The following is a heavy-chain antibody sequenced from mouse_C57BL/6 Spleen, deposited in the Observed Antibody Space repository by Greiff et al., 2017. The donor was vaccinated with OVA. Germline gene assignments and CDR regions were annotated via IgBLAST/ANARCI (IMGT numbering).Heavy chain of an antibody. J-gene: IGHJ4*01. CDR2: IWSDGST. CDR1: GFSLTSYG. V-gene: IGHV2-6-2*01. CDR3: ARHKTTVGAKDYAMDY. Sequence: VAPSQSLSITCTVSGFSLTSYGVHWVRQPPGKGLEWLVVIWSDGSTTYNSALKSRLSISKDNSKSQVFLKMNSLQTDDTAMYYCARHKTTVGAKDYAMDYWGQGTSVTVSS. D-gene: IGHD1-1*01.